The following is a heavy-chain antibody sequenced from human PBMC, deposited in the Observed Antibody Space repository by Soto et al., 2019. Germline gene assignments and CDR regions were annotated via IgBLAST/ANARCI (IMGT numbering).Heavy chain of an antibody. Sequence: ASETLSLTCTVSGGSISSGGYYWSWIRQHPGKGLEWIGYIYYSGSTYYNPSLKSRVTISVDTSKNQFSLKLSSVTAADTAVYYCARDSSSSWDDAFDIWGQGTMVTVSS. J-gene: IGHJ3*02. CDR2: IYYSGST. CDR1: GGSISSGGYY. V-gene: IGHV4-31*03. D-gene: IGHD6-13*01. CDR3: ARDSSSSWDDAFDI.